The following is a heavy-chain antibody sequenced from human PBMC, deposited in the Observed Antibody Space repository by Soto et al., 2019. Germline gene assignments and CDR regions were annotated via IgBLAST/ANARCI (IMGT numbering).Heavy chain of an antibody. CDR3: ARAGKGGSHFYGMDV. CDR2: FYPCDSET. Sequence: GESLKISCIGSEYSFGTYCIALVRQMPGKGLECMWIFYPCDSETTYSPSFQCQVTFSADKSISTAYLQWSSLKASDTAMYYCARAGKGGSHFYGMDVWGQGTTVTVSS. J-gene: IGHJ6*02. CDR1: EYSFGTYC. V-gene: IGHV5-51*01. D-gene: IGHD1-26*01.